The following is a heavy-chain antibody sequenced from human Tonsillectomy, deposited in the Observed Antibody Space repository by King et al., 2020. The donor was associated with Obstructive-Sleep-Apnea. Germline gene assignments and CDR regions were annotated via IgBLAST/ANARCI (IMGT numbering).Heavy chain of an antibody. D-gene: IGHD2-2*01. V-gene: IGHV1-18*04. CDR3: AREVLDCRNTTCQYFFDY. CDR2: ISAYNGNT. CDR1: GYTFTSHG. J-gene: IGHJ4*02. Sequence: QLVQSGTEVKMPGAAVKVSCKASGYTFTSHGITWVRQAPGQGLEWMGWISAYNGNTNYAQKLQGRVTMTTDTSTNTAYMELRSLRSDDTAMYYCAREVLDCRNTTCQYFFDYWGQGTLVTVSS.